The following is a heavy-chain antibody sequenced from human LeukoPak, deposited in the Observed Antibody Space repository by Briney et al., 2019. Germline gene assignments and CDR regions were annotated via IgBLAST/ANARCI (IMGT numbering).Heavy chain of an antibody. J-gene: IGHJ4*02. CDR1: GFSFADYT. CDR2: INWDGGRT. D-gene: IGHD6-13*01. V-gene: IGHV3-43*01. CDR3: ARGSNSWPSLFDY. Sequence: GGSLRLSCAASGFSFADYTMQWVRQAAGKGLEWVSLINWDGGRTYYADSVKGRFAISRDNSKDSPYMQMNSLRPEDTALYYCARGSNSWPSLFDYWGQGTLVTVSS.